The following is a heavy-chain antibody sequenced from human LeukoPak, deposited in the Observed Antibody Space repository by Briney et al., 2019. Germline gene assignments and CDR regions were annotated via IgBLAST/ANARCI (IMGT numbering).Heavy chain of an antibody. J-gene: IGHJ4*02. D-gene: IGHD3-22*01. CDR3: ARDPGDSSGYYNYYFDY. CDR1: GGTFSSYA. CDR2: IIPISGTA. Sequence: SVKVSCKASGGTFSSYAISWVRQAPGQGLEWMGGIIPISGTANYAQKFQGRVTITADESTSTAYMELSSLRSEDTAVYYCARDPGDSSGYYNYYFDYWGQGTLVTVSS. V-gene: IGHV1-69*13.